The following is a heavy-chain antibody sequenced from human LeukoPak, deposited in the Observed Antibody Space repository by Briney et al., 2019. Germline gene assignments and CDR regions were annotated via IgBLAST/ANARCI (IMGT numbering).Heavy chain of an antibody. D-gene: IGHD1-14*01. CDR2: ISGSGGST. Sequence: GGSLRLSCAASGFTFSDYVMNWVRQALGKGLEWVSTISGSGGSTYYAGSVKGRFTISRDNSKNTLYLQMNSLRAEDTAVYYCAKLHNLNSDYWGQGTLVTVSS. J-gene: IGHJ4*02. CDR3: AKLHNLNSDY. CDR1: GFTFSDYV. V-gene: IGHV3-23*01.